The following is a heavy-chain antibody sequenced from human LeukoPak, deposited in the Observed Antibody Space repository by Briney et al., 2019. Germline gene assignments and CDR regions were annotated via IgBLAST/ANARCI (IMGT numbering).Heavy chain of an antibody. CDR1: GGSFSGYY. CDR2: IYYSGST. V-gene: IGHV4-59*01. J-gene: IGHJ4*02. Sequence: SETLSLTCAVYGGSFSGYYWSWIRQPPGKGLEWIGYIYYSGSTNYNPSLKSRVTILVDTSKNQFSLKLSSVTAADTAVYYCARNTGELTLDFDYWGQGTLVTVSS. D-gene: IGHD1-26*01. CDR3: ARNTGELTLDFDY.